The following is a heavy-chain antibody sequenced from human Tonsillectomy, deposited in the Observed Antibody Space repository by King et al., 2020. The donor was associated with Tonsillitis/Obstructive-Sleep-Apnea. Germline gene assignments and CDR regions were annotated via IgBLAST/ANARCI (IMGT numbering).Heavy chain of an antibody. J-gene: IGHJ4*02. Sequence: QLVQSGAEVRKPGASVKVSCKASGYTFTSYFFTWWRQAPGQGLYCKGWISAYNGNTNFAHNFQGRVTMTTDTSTSTAYMELRSLRSDDTAVYYCARVYCGGYCYPFDYWGQGTLVTVSS. V-gene: IGHV1-18*01. D-gene: IGHD2-21*01. CDR3: ARVYCGGYCYPFDY. CDR2: ISAYNGNT. CDR1: GYTFTSYF.